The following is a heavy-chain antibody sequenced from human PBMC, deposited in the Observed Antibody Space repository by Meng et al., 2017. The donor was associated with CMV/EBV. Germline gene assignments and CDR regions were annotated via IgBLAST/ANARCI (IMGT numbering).Heavy chain of an antibody. V-gene: IGHV3-30*02. J-gene: IGHJ4*02. D-gene: IGHD6-6*01. CDR1: GFTFSSYS. CDR2: IRYDGSNK. CDR3: AKGGALIAARPQIDY. Sequence: GESLKISCAASGFTFSSYSMNWVRQAPGKGLEWVAFIRYDGSNKYYADSVKGRFTISRDNSKNTLYLQMNSLRAEDTAVYYCAKGGALIAARPQIDYWGQGTLVTVSS.